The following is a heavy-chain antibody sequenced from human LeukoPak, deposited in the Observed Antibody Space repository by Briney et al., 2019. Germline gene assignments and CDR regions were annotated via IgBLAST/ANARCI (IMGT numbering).Heavy chain of an antibody. V-gene: IGHV3-21*01. J-gene: IGHJ4*02. CDR3: ARGTWIQLWLTYFDY. Sequence: PGGSLRLSCAASGFTFSSYSMNWVRQAPGKGLEWVSSISSSSYICYADSVKGRFTISRDNAKNSLYLQMNSLRAEDTAVYYCARGTWIQLWLTYFDYWGQGTLVTVSP. D-gene: IGHD5-18*01. CDR2: ISSSSYI. CDR1: GFTFSSYS.